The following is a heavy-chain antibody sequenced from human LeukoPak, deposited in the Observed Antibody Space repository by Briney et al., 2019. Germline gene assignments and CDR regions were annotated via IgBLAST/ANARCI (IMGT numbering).Heavy chain of an antibody. J-gene: IGHJ5*02. D-gene: IGHD6-13*01. V-gene: IGHV3-7*03. CDR3: AKDRGIATSGRYNWFDP. CDR1: GFTFSNYW. Sequence: PGGSLRLSCAASGFTFSNYWMSWVRQVPGKGPEWVANIRQDGSEFYYVDSVKGRFTISRDNAKNSLYLQMNSLRTEDTAFYYCAKDRGIATSGRYNWFDPWGQGTLVTVSS. CDR2: IRQDGSEF.